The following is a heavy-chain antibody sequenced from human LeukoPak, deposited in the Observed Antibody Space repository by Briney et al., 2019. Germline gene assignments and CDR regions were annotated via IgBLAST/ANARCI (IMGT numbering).Heavy chain of an antibody. CDR2: INHSGST. CDR3: VRVPYDYGDYVDPL. Sequence: PSETLSLTCAVYGGSFSGYYWSWIRQPPGKGLEWIGEINHSGSTNYNPSLKSRVTISVDTSKNQFSLKLSSVTAADTAVYYCVRVPYDYGDYVDPLWGQGTLVTVSS. V-gene: IGHV4-34*01. CDR1: GGSFSGYY. J-gene: IGHJ4*02. D-gene: IGHD4-17*01.